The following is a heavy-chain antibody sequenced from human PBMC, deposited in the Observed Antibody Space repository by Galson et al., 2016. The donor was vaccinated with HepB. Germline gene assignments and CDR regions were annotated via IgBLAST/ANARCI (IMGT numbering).Heavy chain of an antibody. CDR2: NIPIFATA. V-gene: IGHV1-69*13. CDR1: GDTFSSYA. J-gene: IGHJ4*02. D-gene: IGHD5-18*01. Sequence: SVKVSCKASGDTFSSYAISWVRQAPGQGLEWMGGNIPIFATANYAQKFQGRLTITADESTSTAYMELSSLRSEDTAVYYCARRGGRGYSYGFDYWGQGTLVTVSS. CDR3: ARRGGRGYSYGFDY.